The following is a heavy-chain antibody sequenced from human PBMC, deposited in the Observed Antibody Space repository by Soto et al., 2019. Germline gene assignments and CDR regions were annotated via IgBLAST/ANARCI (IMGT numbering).Heavy chain of an antibody. V-gene: IGHV3-33*01. CDR1: GFTFSSYG. CDR2: IWYDGSNK. D-gene: IGHD3-10*01. CDR3: ARGDGSGSYSYYYDGRDV. Sequence: QVQLVESGGGVVQPGRSLRLSCAASGFTFSSYGMHWVRQAPGKGLEWVAVIWYDGSNKYYADSVKGRFTISRDNSKKTLYLQMNSLRAEDTAVYYCARGDGSGSYSYYYDGRDVWGQGTTFTVSS. J-gene: IGHJ6*02.